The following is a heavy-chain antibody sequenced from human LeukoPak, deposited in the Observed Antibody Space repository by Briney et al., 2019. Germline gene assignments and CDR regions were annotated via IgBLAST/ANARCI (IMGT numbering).Heavy chain of an antibody. V-gene: IGHV2-70*11. D-gene: IGHD1-26*01. CDR3: ARGGATEDYFDY. J-gene: IGHJ4*02. CDR2: IAWDDGK. Sequence: SGPALVKPTQTLTLTCIFSGFSLSTSGMCVSWIRQPPGKALEWLARIAWDDGKYYSTSLKTRLTISKDTSKNQVVLTMTNMDPVDTATYYCARGGATEDYFDYWGQGTLVTVSS. CDR1: GFSLSTSGMC.